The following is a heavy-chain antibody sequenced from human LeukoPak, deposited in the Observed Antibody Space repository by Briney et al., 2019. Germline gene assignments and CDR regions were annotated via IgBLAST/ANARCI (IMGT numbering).Heavy chain of an antibody. J-gene: IGHJ4*02. V-gene: IGHV1-69*05. Sequence: ASVKVSCKASGGTFSSYAISWVRQAPGQGLEWMGGIIPIFGTANYAQKFQGRVTITTDESTSTAYMELSRLRSDDTAVYYCARGTIFWLLREYYFDYWGQGTLVTVSS. D-gene: IGHD3-9*01. CDR1: GGTFSSYA. CDR3: ARGTIFWLLREYYFDY. CDR2: IIPIFGTA.